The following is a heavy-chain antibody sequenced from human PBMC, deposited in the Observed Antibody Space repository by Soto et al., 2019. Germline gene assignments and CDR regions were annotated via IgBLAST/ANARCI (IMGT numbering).Heavy chain of an antibody. CDR3: AKGHKLLWVGELLSSYFDY. Sequence: EVQLVESGGGLVQPGRSLRLSCAASGFTFDDYAMHWVRQAPGKGLEWVSGISWNSGSIGYADSVKGRFTISRDNAKNSRYLQMNSLRAEDTALYYCAKGHKLLWVGELLSSYFDYWGQGTLVTVSS. CDR1: GFTFDDYA. J-gene: IGHJ4*02. CDR2: ISWNSGSI. V-gene: IGHV3-9*01. D-gene: IGHD3-10*01.